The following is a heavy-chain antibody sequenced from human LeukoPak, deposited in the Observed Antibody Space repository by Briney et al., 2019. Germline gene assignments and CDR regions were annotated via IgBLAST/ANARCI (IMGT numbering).Heavy chain of an antibody. Sequence: SETLSLTCAVYGGSFSGYYWSWIRQPPGKGLEWIGEINHSGSTNYNPSLKSRVTISVDTSKNQFSLKLSSVTAADTAVYYCARHVRVRAAAGKRPYYFDYWGQGTLVTVSS. CDR3: ARHVRVRAAAGKRPYYFDY. V-gene: IGHV4-34*01. J-gene: IGHJ4*02. CDR1: GGSFSGYY. CDR2: INHSGST. D-gene: IGHD6-13*01.